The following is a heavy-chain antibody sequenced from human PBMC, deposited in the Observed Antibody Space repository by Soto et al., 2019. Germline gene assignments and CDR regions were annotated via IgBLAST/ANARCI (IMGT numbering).Heavy chain of an antibody. Sequence: ASVKVSCKASGYTFTSYGISWVRQAPGQGLEWMGWISAYNGNTNYAQKLQGRVTMTTDTSTSTAYLQWSSLKASDTAMYYCARHGSGGFAKYYYYYYGMDVWGQGTTVTVSS. CDR1: GYTFTSYG. CDR3: ARHGSGGFAKYYYYYYGMDV. D-gene: IGHD2-15*01. CDR2: ISAYNGNT. V-gene: IGHV1-18*04. J-gene: IGHJ6*02.